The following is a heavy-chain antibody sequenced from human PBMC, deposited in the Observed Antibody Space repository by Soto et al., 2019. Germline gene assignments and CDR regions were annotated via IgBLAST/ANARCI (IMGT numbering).Heavy chain of an antibody. CDR3: APQVVPTATKKP. J-gene: IGHJ4*02. D-gene: IGHD2-2*01. Sequence: SETLSLTGAVVCGSFSGYYWSWIRQPPGKGLEWIGEIIHTGSTNYNPSLKSRVTMSIDTSKKQFSLKLSSVTAADTAVYYCAPQVVPTATKKPWGQGTLVTVSS. CDR1: CGSFSGYY. V-gene: IGHV4-34*12. CDR2: IIHTGST.